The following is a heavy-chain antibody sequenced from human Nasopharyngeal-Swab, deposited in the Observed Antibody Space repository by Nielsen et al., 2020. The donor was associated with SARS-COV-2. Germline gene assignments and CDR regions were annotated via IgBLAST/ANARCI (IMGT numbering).Heavy chain of an antibody. D-gene: IGHD1-26*01. J-gene: IGHJ4*02. CDR3: AKSGSGSHYSSSDY. V-gene: IGHV3-30*04. Sequence: GGSLRLSCAASGFTFSSYAMHWVRQAPGKGLGWVAVISYDGSNKYYADSVKGRFTISRDNSKNTLYLQMNSLRVEDTAVYYCAKSGSGSHYSSSDYWGQGTLLIVSS. CDR2: ISYDGSNK. CDR1: GFTFSSYA.